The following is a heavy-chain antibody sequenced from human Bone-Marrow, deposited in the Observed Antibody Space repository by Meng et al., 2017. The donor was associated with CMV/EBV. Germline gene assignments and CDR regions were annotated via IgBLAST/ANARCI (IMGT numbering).Heavy chain of an antibody. D-gene: IGHD2-21*01. CDR2: IRYDGSNK. V-gene: IGHV3-30*02. CDR3: ARDTVYCGGDCPPAFDI. Sequence: GESLKISCAASGFIFSSYGMHWVRQAPGKGLEWVAFIRYDGSNKYYADSVKGRFTISRDNSKNTLYLQMNSLRAEDTAVYYCARDTVYCGGDCPPAFDIWGQGTMVTVSS. CDR1: GFIFSSYG. J-gene: IGHJ3*02.